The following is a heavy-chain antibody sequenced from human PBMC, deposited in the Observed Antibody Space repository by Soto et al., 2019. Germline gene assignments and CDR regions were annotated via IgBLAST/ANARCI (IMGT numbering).Heavy chain of an antibody. Sequence: GGSLRLSCTASGFTFGDYAMSWFRQAPGKGLEWVGFIRSKAYGGTTEYAASVKGRFTISRDDSKSIAYLQMNSLKTEDTAVYYCTRVSGYSYGYNDYYYYGMDVWGQGTTVTVSS. V-gene: IGHV3-49*03. J-gene: IGHJ6*02. CDR1: GFTFGDYA. CDR3: TRVSGYSYGYNDYYYYGMDV. CDR2: IRSKAYGGTT. D-gene: IGHD5-18*01.